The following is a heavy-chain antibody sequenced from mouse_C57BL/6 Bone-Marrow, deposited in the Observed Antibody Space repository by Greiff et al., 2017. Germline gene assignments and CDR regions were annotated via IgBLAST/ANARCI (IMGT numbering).Heavy chain of an antibody. J-gene: IGHJ3*02. CDR2: LWSGGST. CDR1: GFSLTRYG. CDR3: ARRAGS. V-gene: IGHV2-2*01. Sequence: VKLQQSGPGLVQPSQSLSITCTVSGFSLTRYGVHWVRQSPGKGLEWLGVLWSGGSTDYNAAFISRLSISKDNSKSQVFFKMNSQQADDTAIYYCARRAGSWGQGTLVTVSA.